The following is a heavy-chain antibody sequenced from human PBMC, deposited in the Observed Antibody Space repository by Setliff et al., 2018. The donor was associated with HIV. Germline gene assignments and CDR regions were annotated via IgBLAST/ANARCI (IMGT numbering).Heavy chain of an antibody. J-gene: IGHJ4*02. V-gene: IGHV4-34*01. CDR2: INHSGRT. Sequence: SETLSLTCAVYGGSFSGYYWSWIRQPPGKGLEGVGEINHSGRTNYNPALKSRVTISVDTSQNQFSLKLSSVTAADTAVNYCAGSPGDYEFDYWGQVTLVTV. D-gene: IGHD4-17*01. CDR3: AGSPGDYEFDY. CDR1: GGSFSGYY.